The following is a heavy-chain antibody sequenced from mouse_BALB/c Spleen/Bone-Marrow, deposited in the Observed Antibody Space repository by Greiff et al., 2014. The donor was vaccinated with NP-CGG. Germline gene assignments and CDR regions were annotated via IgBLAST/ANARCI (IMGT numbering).Heavy chain of an antibody. J-gene: IGHJ4*01. CDR3: ARWEYYAMDY. V-gene: IGHV14-3*02. CDR1: GFNIKDTY. Sequence: VQLKDSGAELVKPGASVKLSCTASGFNIKDTYMHWVKQRPEQGLEWIGRIDPANGYTKYDPKFQGKATITADTSSNTAYLQLSSLTSEDTAVYYCARWEYYAMDYWGQGTSVTVSS. CDR2: IDPANGYT. D-gene: IGHD4-1*01.